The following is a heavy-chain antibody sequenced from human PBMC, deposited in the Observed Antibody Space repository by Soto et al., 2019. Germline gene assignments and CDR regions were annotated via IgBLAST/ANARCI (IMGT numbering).Heavy chain of an antibody. V-gene: IGHV4-4*02. CDR2: TYHSGNT. CDR3: ATWGSTAFDI. J-gene: IGHJ3*02. CDR1: RGSMSSSDG. Sequence: QLQESGPGLVDPSVTLSLTCAVPRGSMSSSDGWCWVRQAPGKGLEWIGETYHSGNTNYNPSLKSRVTLSVDNSKNQFSLTLTSVTAADTGVYYCATWGSTAFDIWGQGTMVTVSS. D-gene: IGHD3-16*01.